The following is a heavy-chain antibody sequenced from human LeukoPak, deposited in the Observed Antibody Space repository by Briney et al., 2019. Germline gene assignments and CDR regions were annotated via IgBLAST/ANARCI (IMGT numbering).Heavy chain of an antibody. CDR3: AGGFDEYCGGDCYLWYFDY. D-gene: IGHD2-21*02. J-gene: IGHJ4*02. Sequence: ASVKVSCTTSAYTFTGYYLHWVRQAPGQGPEWMGWINPNSGGTNYAQKFQGRVTMTRDTSSSTAYMELSRLRSDDTAVYYCAGGFDEYCGGDCYLWYFDYWGQGTLVTVSS. V-gene: IGHV1-2*02. CDR2: INPNSGGT. CDR1: AYTFTGYY.